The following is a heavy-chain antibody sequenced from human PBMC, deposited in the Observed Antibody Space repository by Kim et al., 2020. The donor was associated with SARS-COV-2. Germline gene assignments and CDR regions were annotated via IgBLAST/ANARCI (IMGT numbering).Heavy chain of an antibody. CDR3: ARGSLPHIVVVPAAINAFDI. CDR1: GFTFSSYG. CDR2: IWYDGSNK. J-gene: IGHJ3*02. D-gene: IGHD2-2*01. Sequence: GGSLRLSCAASGFTFSSYGMHWVRQAPGKGLEWVAVIWYDGSNKYYADSVKGRFTISRDNSKNTLYLQMNSLRAEDTAVYYCARGSLPHIVVVPAAINAFDIWGQGTMVTVSS. V-gene: IGHV3-33*01.